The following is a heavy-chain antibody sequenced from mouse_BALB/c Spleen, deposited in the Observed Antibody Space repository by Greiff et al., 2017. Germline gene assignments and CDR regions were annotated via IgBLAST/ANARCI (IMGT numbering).Heavy chain of an antibody. CDR2: IWSGGST. CDR3: ARNRGGNYAMDY. Sequence: VKLQESGPGLVQPSQSLSITCTVSGFSFTSYGVHWVRQSPGKGLEWLGVIWSGGSTDYNAAFISRLSISKDNSKSQVVFKMNSLQANDTAIYYCARNRGGNYAMDYWGQGTSVTVSS. J-gene: IGHJ4*01. D-gene: IGHD3-3*01. V-gene: IGHV2-2*02. CDR1: GFSFTSYG.